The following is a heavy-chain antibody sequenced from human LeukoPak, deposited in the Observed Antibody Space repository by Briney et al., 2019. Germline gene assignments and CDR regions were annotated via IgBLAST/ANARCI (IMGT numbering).Heavy chain of an antibody. J-gene: IGHJ4*02. Sequence: KASQTLSLTCAVSGGSISSGGYSWSWIRQPPGKGLEWIGYIYHSGSTYYNPSLKSRVTISVDGSKNQFSLKLSSVTAADTAVYYCAREVAAAGRYYFDYWGQGTLVTVSS. CDR1: GGSISSGGYS. CDR3: AREVAAAGRYYFDY. D-gene: IGHD6-13*01. CDR2: IYHSGST. V-gene: IGHV4-30-2*01.